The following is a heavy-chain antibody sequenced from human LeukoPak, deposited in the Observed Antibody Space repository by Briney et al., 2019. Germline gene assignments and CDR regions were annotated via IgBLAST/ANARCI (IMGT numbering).Heavy chain of an antibody. V-gene: IGHV4-34*01. CDR3: ASTYGSGSQNWFDP. D-gene: IGHD3-10*01. CDR2: INHSGST. CDR1: GGSFSGYY. Sequence: SETLSLTCAVYGGSFSGYYWSWIRQPPGKGLEWIGEINHSGSTNYNPSLKSRVTISVDTSKNQFSLKLSSVTAADTAVCYCASTYGSGSQNWFDPWGQGTLVTVSS. J-gene: IGHJ5*02.